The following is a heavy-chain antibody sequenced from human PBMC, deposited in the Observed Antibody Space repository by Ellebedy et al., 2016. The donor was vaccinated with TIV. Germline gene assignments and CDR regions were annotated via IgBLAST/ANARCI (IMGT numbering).Heavy chain of an antibody. CDR1: GGSISSYY. V-gene: IGHV4-59*01. D-gene: IGHD6-13*01. CDR2: IYYSGST. Sequence: MPSETLSLTCTVSGGSISSYYWSWIRQPPGKGLEWIGYIYYSGSTNYNPSLQSRVTISVDTSKNQFSLKLSSVTAADTAVYYCARDEGYSSSWSPSMDVWGQGTTVTVSS. CDR3: ARDEGYSSSWSPSMDV. J-gene: IGHJ6*02.